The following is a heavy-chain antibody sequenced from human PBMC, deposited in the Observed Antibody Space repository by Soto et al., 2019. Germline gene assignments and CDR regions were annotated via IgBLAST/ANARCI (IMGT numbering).Heavy chain of an antibody. CDR2: VSGDGVRT. CDR1: GFSFSSYS. D-gene: IGHD1-1*01. CDR3: ARDRATGAPFDF. Sequence: PGGSLRLSCSASGFSFSSYSMHWVRQSPDKRLEYVSHVSGDGVRTYYADSVKGRFFISRDNSKNMLFLQMNSPRPEDSAVYYCARDRATGAPFDFWGQGTLVTVSS. J-gene: IGHJ4*02. V-gene: IGHV3-64*04.